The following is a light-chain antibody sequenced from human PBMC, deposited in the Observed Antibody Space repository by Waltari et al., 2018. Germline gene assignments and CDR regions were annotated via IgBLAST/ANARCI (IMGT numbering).Light chain of an antibody. CDR3: QKYNTSPWT. J-gene: IGKJ1*01. CDR2: GAS. V-gene: IGKV3-20*01. Sequence: VILTQSPATLSLSPGERATLSCRASQSIKNYLVPAETWAGPRLLIYGASSRATGIPDRFSGSGSGTEFTLTISSLEPEEFAVYYCQKYNTSPWTFGQGTKGEVK. CDR1: QSIKNY.